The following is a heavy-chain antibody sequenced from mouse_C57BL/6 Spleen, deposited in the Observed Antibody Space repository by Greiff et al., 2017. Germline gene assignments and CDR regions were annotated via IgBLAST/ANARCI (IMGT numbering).Heavy chain of an antibody. CDR2: IHPNSGST. D-gene: IGHD2-1*01. J-gene: IGHJ3*01. CDR3: ARMRDGNWFAY. CDR1: GYTFTSYW. V-gene: IGHV1-64*01. Sequence: QVQLQQPGAELVKPGASVKLSCKASGYTFTSYWMHWVKQRPGQGLEWIGMIHPNSGSTNYNEKFKSKATLTVDKSSSTAYMQLSSLTSEDSAVYYCARMRDGNWFAYWGQGTLVTVSA.